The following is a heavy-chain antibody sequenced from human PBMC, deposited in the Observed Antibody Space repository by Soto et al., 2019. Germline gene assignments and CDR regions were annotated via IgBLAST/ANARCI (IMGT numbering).Heavy chain of an antibody. CDR2: TKSDGSEK. J-gene: IGHJ4*02. D-gene: IGHD6-25*01. CDR3: AREKRASGYFDY. CDR1: GFTFSNYW. V-gene: IGHV3-7*01. Sequence: EVQLVESGGGLVQPGGSLRLSCAASGFTFSNYWMSWVRQAPGKGLEWVANTKSDGSEKYYVDSVKGRFTVSRDAAKNSLYLQVNNLRAEDTAGYYCAREKRASGYFDYWGQGTLVTVSS.